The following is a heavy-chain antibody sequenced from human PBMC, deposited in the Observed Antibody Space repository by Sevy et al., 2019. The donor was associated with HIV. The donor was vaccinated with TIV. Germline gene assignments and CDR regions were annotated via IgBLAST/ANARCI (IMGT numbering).Heavy chain of an antibody. V-gene: IGHV3-21*01. Sequence: GGSLRLSCPASGFTFSNYFINWVRQAPGKGLEWVSSISSGSSYIFYADSVKGRFTISRDNAKNSLYLHMNSLRAEDTAVYYCARGHYYGSLYYFDYWGPGTLVTVSS. D-gene: IGHD3-10*01. CDR2: ISSGSSYI. J-gene: IGHJ4*02. CDR1: GFTFSNYF. CDR3: ARGHYYGSLYYFDY.